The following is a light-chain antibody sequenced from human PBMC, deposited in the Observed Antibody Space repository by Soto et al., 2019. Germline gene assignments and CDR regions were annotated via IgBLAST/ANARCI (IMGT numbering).Light chain of an antibody. CDR2: DAS. J-gene: IGKJ1*01. V-gene: IGKV1-5*01. CDR1: QRIATW. CDR3: QHYESHSRT. Sequence: DIQMTQSPSTLSASVGDRVTITCRASQRIATWLAWYQQKPGRAPKLLIYDASSLESGVPLRFSGSGSGTEFTLTISSLQPDDFATYYCQHYESHSRTFGQGTKVDI.